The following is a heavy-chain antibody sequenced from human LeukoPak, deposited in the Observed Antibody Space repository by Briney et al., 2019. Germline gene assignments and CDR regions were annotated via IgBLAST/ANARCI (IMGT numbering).Heavy chain of an antibody. Sequence: ASVKVSCKASGYTFTSYGISWVRQAPGQGLEWMGWISVYNVNTSYAQKPQGRVTMTTDTSTSTVYMELRSLRSDDTAVYYCARDYSGYDGFDYWGQGTLVTVSS. CDR1: GYTFTSYG. J-gene: IGHJ4*02. CDR3: ARDYSGYDGFDY. D-gene: IGHD5-12*01. V-gene: IGHV1-18*01. CDR2: ISVYNVNT.